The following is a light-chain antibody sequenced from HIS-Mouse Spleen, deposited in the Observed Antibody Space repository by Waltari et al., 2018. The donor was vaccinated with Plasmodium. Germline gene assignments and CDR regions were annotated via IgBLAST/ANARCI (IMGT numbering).Light chain of an antibody. CDR3: QQYYSTPYT. Sequence: DLVMTQSPASLAVSLGERATINCKSSPSVLYISNNKNYLAWYQQKPGQPPKLLIYWASTRESGVPDRFSGSGSGTDFTLTISSLQAEDVAVYYCQQYYSTPYTFGQGTKLEIK. CDR2: WAS. CDR1: PSVLYISNNKNY. J-gene: IGKJ2*01. V-gene: IGKV4-1*01.